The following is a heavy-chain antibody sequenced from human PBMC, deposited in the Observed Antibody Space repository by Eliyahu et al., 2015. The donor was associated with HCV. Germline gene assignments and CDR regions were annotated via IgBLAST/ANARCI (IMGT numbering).Heavy chain of an antibody. V-gene: IGHV4-59*01. J-gene: IGHJ5*02. D-gene: IGHD6-19*01. Sequence: QVQLQESGPGLVKPSETLSLXCAVSGGSITXYYWSWIRQPPGKGLEWIGYIHYSGSTNHNPSLKSRVTISVDTSKNQFSLNLTSVTAADTAVYYCASGGGGIAVAGTGGWFDPWGQGTLVTVSS. CDR2: IHYSGST. CDR3: ASGGGGIAVAGTGGWFDP. CDR1: GGSITXYY.